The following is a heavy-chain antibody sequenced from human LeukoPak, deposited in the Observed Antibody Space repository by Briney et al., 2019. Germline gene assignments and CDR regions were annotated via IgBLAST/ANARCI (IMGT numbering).Heavy chain of an antibody. CDR2: INSDGGDT. CDR3: AKHKENYGDSCLDDY. CDR1: GFTFSDYW. J-gene: IGHJ4*02. Sequence: QSGGSLRLSCAASGFTFSDYWMHWVRQVPGKGLVWVSRINSDGGDTSYVDSVKGRFTISRDNAKNTLYPQMNSLRAEDTAVYYCAKHKENYGDSCLDDYWGQGTLVTVSS. V-gene: IGHV3-74*01. D-gene: IGHD4-17*01.